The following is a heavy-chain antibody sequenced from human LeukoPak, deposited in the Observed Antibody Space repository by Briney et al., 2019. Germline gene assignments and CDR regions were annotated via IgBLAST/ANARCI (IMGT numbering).Heavy chain of an antibody. J-gene: IGHJ4*02. D-gene: IGHD3-16*02. CDR1: GFTFSSYA. CDR3: ASAWGSYRYHPLDY. V-gene: IGHV3-23*01. Sequence: PGGSLRLSCAASGFTFSSYAMSWVRPAPGEGLEWVSAICGSGGSTYYAGSVKGRFTISRDNSKNTLYLQMNSLRAEDTAVYYCASAWGSYRYHPLDYWGQGTLVTVSS. CDR2: ICGSGGST.